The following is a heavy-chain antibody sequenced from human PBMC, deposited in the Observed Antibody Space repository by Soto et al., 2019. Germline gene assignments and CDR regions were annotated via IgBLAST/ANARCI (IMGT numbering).Heavy chain of an antibody. CDR1: GFTFSSYS. J-gene: IGHJ4*02. CDR3: ARGHYYFWSGYYLDY. CDR2: ISSSSSYI. D-gene: IGHD3-3*01. Sequence: GGSLRLSCAASGFTFSSYSMSWVRQAPGKGLEWVSSISSSSSYIYYADSVKGRFTISRDNAKNSLYLQMNSLRAEDTAVYYCARGHYYFWSGYYLDYWGQGTLVTVSS. V-gene: IGHV3-21*01.